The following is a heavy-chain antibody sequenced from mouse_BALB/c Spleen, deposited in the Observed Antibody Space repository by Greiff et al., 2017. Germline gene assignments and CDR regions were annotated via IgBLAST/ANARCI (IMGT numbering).Heavy chain of an antibody. CDR2: IDPENGDT. V-gene: IGHV14-4*02. Sequence: VQLQQPGAELVRSGASVKLSCTASGFNIKDYYMHWVKQRPEQGLEWIGWIDPENGDTEYAPKFQGKATMTADTSSNTAYLQLSSLTSEDTAVYYCNAEVIYYEDAMDYWGQGTSVTVSS. D-gene: IGHD2-4*01. CDR3: NAEVIYYEDAMDY. J-gene: IGHJ4*01. CDR1: GFNIKDYY.